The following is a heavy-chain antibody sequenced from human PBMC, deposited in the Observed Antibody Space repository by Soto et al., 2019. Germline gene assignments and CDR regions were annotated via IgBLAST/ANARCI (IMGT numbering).Heavy chain of an antibody. V-gene: IGHV4-39*01. CDR3: ARLGGYCSSTSCYGYYGMDV. D-gene: IGHD2-2*01. Sequence: QLQPQESGPGLVKPSETLSLTCSVSGGSLSSGPYSWGWIRQPPGKGLEGIGTFYYSGSTHYNPSLASRVTISVDTSKNQFSLKVTSVTAADTAMYYCARLGGYCSSTSCYGYYGMDVWGQGTTVTVSS. CDR2: FYYSGST. J-gene: IGHJ6*02. CDR1: GGSLSSGPYS.